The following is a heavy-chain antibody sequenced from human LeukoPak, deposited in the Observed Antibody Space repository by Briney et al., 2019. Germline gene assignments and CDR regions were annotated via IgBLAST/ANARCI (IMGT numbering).Heavy chain of an antibody. V-gene: IGHV4-34*01. Sequence: PSETLSLTCAVYGGSSSGYFWSWIRQPPGKGLEWIGEINHSGSTNYNPSLKSRVTISVDTSKNQFSLKLSCVTAADTAVYYCARFNHNDFWSGYTGCGQGNLVTVSS. D-gene: IGHD3-3*01. CDR1: GGSSSGYF. CDR3: ARFNHNDFWSGYTG. J-gene: IGHJ4*02. CDR2: INHSGST.